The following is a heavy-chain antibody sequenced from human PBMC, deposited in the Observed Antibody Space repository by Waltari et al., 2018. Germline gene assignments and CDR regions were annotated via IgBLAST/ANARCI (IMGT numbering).Heavy chain of an antibody. CDR1: GFTFSNYS. V-gene: IGHV3-21*01. CDR2: ISSSSTYI. J-gene: IGHJ4*02. D-gene: IGHD3-10*01. Sequence: EVQLVESGGGLVKPGGSLRLSCAASGFTFSNYSMNWVRQAPGKGLEWVSSISSSSTYIYYADSVKGRFTISRDNAKNSLNLQMNSLRAEDTAVFFCVRDFGAGQYYFDYWGQGTLVTVSS. CDR3: VRDFGAGQYYFDY.